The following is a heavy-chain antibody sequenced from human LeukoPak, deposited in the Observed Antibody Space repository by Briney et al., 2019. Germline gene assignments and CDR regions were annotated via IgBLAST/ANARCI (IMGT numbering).Heavy chain of an antibody. CDR1: GFTFSNFA. CDR2: IWSDGSNK. Sequence: GGSLRLSCAASGFTFSNFAMHWVRQAPGKGLEWVAVIWSDGSNKYYADSVKGRFTISRDNSKNTLYLQMNSLRVEDTAVYYCAREGRSLIDYWGQGTLVTVSS. J-gene: IGHJ4*02. D-gene: IGHD1-26*01. CDR3: AREGRSLIDY. V-gene: IGHV3-33*08.